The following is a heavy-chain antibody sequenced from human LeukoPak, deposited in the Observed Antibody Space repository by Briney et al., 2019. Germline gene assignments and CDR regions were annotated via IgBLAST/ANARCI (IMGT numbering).Heavy chain of an antibody. Sequence: GGSLRLSCAASGFTFNSYDMYWVRQVIGKGLEWVSAIDKGPNTYYSDSVKGRFTISRDNVKNFLYLQMNSLRAEDTAIYYCVRERPTYGHDALDVWGHGTMVTVSS. CDR1: GFTFNSYD. CDR3: VRERPTYGHDALDV. J-gene: IGHJ3*01. CDR2: IDKGPNT. D-gene: IGHD3-10*01. V-gene: IGHV3-13*01.